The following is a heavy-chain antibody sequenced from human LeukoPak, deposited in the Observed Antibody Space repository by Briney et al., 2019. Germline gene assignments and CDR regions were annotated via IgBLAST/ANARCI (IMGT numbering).Heavy chain of an antibody. CDR3: AREHLGDYGDFLNWFDP. D-gene: IGHD4-17*01. Sequence: ASVKVSCKAFGYTFTSNYMHWVRQAPGQGPEWMGVISPSGGSTTYAQKFQGRVTLTRDMSTSTDYLELSSLRSEDTAVYYCAREHLGDYGDFLNWFDPWGQGTLVTVSS. CDR1: GYTFTSNY. V-gene: IGHV1-46*01. J-gene: IGHJ5*02. CDR2: ISPSGGST.